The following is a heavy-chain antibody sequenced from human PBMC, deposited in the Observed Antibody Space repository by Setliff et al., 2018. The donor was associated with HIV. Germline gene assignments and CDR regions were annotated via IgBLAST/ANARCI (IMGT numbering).Heavy chain of an antibody. V-gene: IGHV4-39*02. CDR1: GGSISSTSYY. CDR2: IYYSGST. Sequence: SETLSLTCTVSGGSISSTSYYWGWIRQPPGKGLEWIVTIYYSGSTYYNPSLQSRVTISIDTSKDQFSLKLTSVTAADMALYYCARDSYRDYYDSSGYYYPLWFFDLWGRGTLVTVSS. D-gene: IGHD3-22*01. CDR3: ARDSYRDYYDSSGYYYPLWFFDL. J-gene: IGHJ2*01.